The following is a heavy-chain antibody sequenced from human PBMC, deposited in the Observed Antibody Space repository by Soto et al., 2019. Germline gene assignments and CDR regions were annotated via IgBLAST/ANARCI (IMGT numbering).Heavy chain of an antibody. J-gene: IGHJ6*02. D-gene: IGHD3-22*01. CDR3: ARKYDSSANHYYYGMDV. Sequence: SETLSLTCAVYGGSFSGYYWSWIRQPPGKGLEWIGEINHSGSTNYNPSLKSRVTISVDTPKNQFSLKLSSVTAADTAVYYCARKYDSSANHYYYGMDVWGQGTTVTVSS. CDR2: INHSGST. V-gene: IGHV4-34*01. CDR1: GGSFSGYY.